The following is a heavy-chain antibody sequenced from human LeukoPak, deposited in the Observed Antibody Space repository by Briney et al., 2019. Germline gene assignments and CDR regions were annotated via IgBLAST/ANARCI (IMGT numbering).Heavy chain of an antibody. J-gene: IGHJ3*02. CDR1: GGSVSSYY. D-gene: IGHD3-9*01. Sequence: SETLSLTCTVSGGSVSSYYWSWIRQPAGKGLEWIGRIYTSGSTNYNPSLKSRVTMSVDTSKNQFSLKLSSVTAADTAVYYCARDADYDILSRAFDIWGQGTMVTVSS. V-gene: IGHV4-4*07. CDR3: ARDADYDILSRAFDI. CDR2: IYTSGST.